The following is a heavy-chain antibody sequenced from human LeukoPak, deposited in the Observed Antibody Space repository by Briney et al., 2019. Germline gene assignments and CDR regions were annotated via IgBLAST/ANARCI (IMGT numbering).Heavy chain of an antibody. CDR3: ARQVVVPAYNWFDP. V-gene: IGHV5-51*01. CDR1: GNSFTSYW. CDR2: IYPGESDT. J-gene: IGHJ5*02. Sequence: GEALKISCKGFGNSFTSYWIGWVRPIPGKGMAWVGIIYPGESDTIYSPSFQGQVTISAHQSNSTAALQWSSLEASGTDMYYCARQVVVPAYNWFDPWGQGTLVTVSS. D-gene: IGHD2-2*01.